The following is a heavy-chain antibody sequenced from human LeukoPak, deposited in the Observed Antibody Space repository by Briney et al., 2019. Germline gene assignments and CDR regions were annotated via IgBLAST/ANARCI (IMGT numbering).Heavy chain of an antibody. CDR2: INPDGGST. CDR3: ARAPRNSSTMLDF. D-gene: IGHD6-13*01. J-gene: IGHJ4*02. V-gene: IGHV1-46*01. Sequence: ASVKVSCKASGYTFTSYWIQWVRQAPGQGLEWMGLINPDGGSTAYAHRFQGRVIMARDTSTSTAYMDLSSLRSEDTAVYHCARAPRNSSTMLDFWGQGTLVTISS. CDR1: GYTFTSYW.